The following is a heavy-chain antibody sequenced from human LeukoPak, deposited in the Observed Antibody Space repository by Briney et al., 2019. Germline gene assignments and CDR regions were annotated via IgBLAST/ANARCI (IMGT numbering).Heavy chain of an antibody. D-gene: IGHD2-15*01. CDR1: GSTFSRYA. CDR2: INSDGSST. V-gene: IGHV3-74*01. J-gene: IGHJ4*02. Sequence: GGSLRLSCAASGSTFSRYAMSWVRQAPGKGLVWVSRINSDGSSTSYADSVKGRFTISRDNAKNTLYLQMNSLRAEDTAVYYCARDAYCSGGSCYGDYWGQGTLVTVSS. CDR3: ARDAYCSGGSCYGDY.